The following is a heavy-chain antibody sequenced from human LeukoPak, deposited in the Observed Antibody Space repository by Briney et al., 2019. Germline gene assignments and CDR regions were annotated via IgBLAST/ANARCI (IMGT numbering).Heavy chain of an antibody. CDR3: ARDFSPPYTSSEEAFDI. J-gene: IGHJ3*02. V-gene: IGHV3-21*01. CDR2: ISSTRSNI. D-gene: IGHD6-13*01. Sequence: GGSLRLSCTPSGFTFASYSMNWVRQAPGKGLEWVSSISSTRSNIYYADSVKGRFTVSRDNARDTLYLQMNSLRAEDTAVYYCARDFSPPYTSSEEAFDIWGQGTMVTVSS. CDR1: GFTFASYS.